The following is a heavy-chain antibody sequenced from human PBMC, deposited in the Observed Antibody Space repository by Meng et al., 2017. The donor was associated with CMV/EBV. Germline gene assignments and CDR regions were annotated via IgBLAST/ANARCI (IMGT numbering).Heavy chain of an antibody. Sequence: SGFTFSAYAMSWVRQAPGKGLGWVSSISGTSGNTYYANSVKGRFTISRDDSHNTLFLHMNSLRAEDTAVYYCAKADYYDGSGYYFDYWGQGTLVTVSS. D-gene: IGHD3-22*01. V-gene: IGHV3-23*01. J-gene: IGHJ4*02. CDR3: AKADYYDGSGYYFDY. CDR2: ISGTSGNT. CDR1: GFTFSAYA.